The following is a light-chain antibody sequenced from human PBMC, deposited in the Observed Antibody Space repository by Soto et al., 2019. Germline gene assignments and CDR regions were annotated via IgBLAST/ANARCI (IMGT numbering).Light chain of an antibody. CDR3: CSYAVSNTYL. CDR1: ERYVGSHNL. CDR2: EVT. Sequence: QSLVPQPCPLSAPPWPSFTISFVGKERYVGSHNLVSWYQLHPGKAPKLMIYEVTKRPSGVTNRFSGSKSGNTASLTIAGLQAEDEADYYCCSYAVSNTYLFGNGTKVTVL. J-gene: IGLJ1*01. V-gene: IGLV2-23*02.